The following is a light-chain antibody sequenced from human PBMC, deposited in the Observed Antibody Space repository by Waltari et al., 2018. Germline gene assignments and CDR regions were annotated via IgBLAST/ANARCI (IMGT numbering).Light chain of an antibody. J-gene: IGLJ3*02. CDR1: SSNLGSNY. V-gene: IGLV1-47*01. CDR3: AAWDDSLSGLV. CDR2: KNK. Sequence: QSVLTQPPSASGTPGQKVTISCNGSSSNLGSNYVYWYQQLPGTAPKLLIFKNKQRPSGVPDRFSDSKSGTSASLAINGLRSEDEADYYCAAWDDSLSGLVLGGGTKVTVL.